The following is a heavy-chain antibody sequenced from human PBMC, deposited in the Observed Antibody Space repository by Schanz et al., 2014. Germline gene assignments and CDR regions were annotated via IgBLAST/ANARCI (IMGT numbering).Heavy chain of an antibody. Sequence: QVQLQESGPGLVKPSETLSLICTVSGGSISSYYWSWIRQPPGKGLEWIGHRDSSGSTKYNPSLKSRVTISIDTSKNQISLRLRSVTEADTAVYYCARDGLGADYWGQGTLVTVSA. CDR1: GGSISSYY. CDR2: RDSSGST. CDR3: ARDGLGADY. J-gene: IGHJ4*02. V-gene: IGHV4-59*01.